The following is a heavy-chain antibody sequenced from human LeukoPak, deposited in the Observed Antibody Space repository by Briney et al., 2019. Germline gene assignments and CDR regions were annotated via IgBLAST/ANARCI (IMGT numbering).Heavy chain of an antibody. Sequence: ASVKVSCKASGYRFNSYGISWVRQAPGQGLQWVGWISAYNGNTNYAQKLQARVTMTTDTSTSTAYMELRSLRSDDTAVYCWARERIPGGEQLRGDVFDIGGQGTMVTVSS. CDR1: GYRFNSYG. CDR3: ARERIPGGEQLRGDVFDI. D-gene: IGHD1-26*01. V-gene: IGHV1-18*01. J-gene: IGHJ3*02. CDR2: ISAYNGNT.